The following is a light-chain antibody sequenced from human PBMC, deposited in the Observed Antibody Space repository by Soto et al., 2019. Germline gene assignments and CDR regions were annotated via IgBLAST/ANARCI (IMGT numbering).Light chain of an antibody. CDR3: QQANSFPIT. Sequence: DIQMTQSPSSVSASVGDRVTITCRASQDISTWLAWYQQRPGKAPKLLIYAASTLQSGVPSRFSGSGSGTDFTLTISSLQPEDFATYYCQQANSFPITFGQGTRLDIK. J-gene: IGKJ5*01. V-gene: IGKV1D-12*01. CDR1: QDISTW. CDR2: AAS.